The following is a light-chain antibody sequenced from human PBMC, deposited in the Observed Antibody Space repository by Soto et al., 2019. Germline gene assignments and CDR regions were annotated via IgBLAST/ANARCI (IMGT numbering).Light chain of an antibody. J-gene: IGLJ1*01. V-gene: IGLV2-14*01. CDR3: APYRSANTLVV. CDR1: SRDIGNYNY. Sequence: QSVLTQPASVSGFPGQSITISCTGTSRDIGNYNYVSWYQHHPGKAPKLMIYEVTSRRSGVSDRFSGSKSGMTASLTISGLQPEDKADYFCAPYRSANTLVVFGTGTKVTVL. CDR2: EVT.